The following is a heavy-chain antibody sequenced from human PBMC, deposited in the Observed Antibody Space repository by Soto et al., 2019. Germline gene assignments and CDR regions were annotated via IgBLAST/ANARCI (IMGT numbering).Heavy chain of an antibody. CDR2: IYYSGST. V-gene: IGHV4-31*02. CDR3: ARQSQMTTVTYYFDY. J-gene: IGHJ4*02. CDR1: GGSISSGAYY. Sequence: SETLSLTCTVSGGSISSGAYYWSWIRQHPGKGLEWIGYIYYSGSTYYNPSLKSRLAISLDTSKNRFSLNLSSVTAADTAVYYCARQSQMTTVTYYFDYWGQGTPVTVSS. D-gene: IGHD4-17*01.